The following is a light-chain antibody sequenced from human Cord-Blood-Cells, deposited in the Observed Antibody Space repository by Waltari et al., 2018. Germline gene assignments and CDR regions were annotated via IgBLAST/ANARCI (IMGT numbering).Light chain of an antibody. V-gene: IGLV1-47*01. CDR1: SSNIGSNY. J-gene: IGLJ3*02. Sequence: QSVLTQPPSASGTPGQRVTISCSGSSSNIGSNYVYWYQQLPGTAPKLLNYRNNQRPSGVPDRLSGSKSGTSASLAISGLRSEDEADYYCAAWDDSLSGRVFGGGTKLTVL. CDR2: RNN. CDR3: AAWDDSLSGRV.